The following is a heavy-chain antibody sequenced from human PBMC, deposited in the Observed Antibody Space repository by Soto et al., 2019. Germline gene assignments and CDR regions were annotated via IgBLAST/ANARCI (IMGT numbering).Heavy chain of an antibody. D-gene: IGHD1-1*01. Sequence: QVQLQESGPGLVKPSETLSLTCTVSGGSISINFWSWIRQPPGKGLEWIGYIYDSGSTIYNPSLQSRATISLDTSRNHFSLRLGSVTAADTAVYYCARWDDFSYGMDGWGQGTTVTVSS. CDR3: ARWDDFSYGMDG. V-gene: IGHV4-59*01. CDR2: IYDSGST. CDR1: GGSISINF. J-gene: IGHJ6*02.